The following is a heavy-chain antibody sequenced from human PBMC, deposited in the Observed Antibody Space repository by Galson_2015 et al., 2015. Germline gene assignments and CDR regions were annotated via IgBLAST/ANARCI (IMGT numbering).Heavy chain of an antibody. CDR2: ISYDGSDK. Sequence: SLRLSCAASGFTFSNYGMHWVRQAPGKGLEWVAVISYDGSDKYYADSVKGRFTISRDDSKNTLYLQMNSLRAEDSAVYYCAKDHTGGFPIDYWGQGTLVTVSS. J-gene: IGHJ4*02. CDR1: GFTFSNYG. V-gene: IGHV3-30*18. D-gene: IGHD1-14*01. CDR3: AKDHTGGFPIDY.